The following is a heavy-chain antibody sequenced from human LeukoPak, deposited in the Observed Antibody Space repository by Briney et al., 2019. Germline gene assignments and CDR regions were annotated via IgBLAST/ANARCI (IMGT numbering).Heavy chain of an antibody. CDR3: ASPAAGTLTPVFDY. CDR1: GGTFSSYA. Sequence: SVKVSCKASGGTFSSYAISWVRQAPGQGLEWMGGIIPIFGAANYAQKFQGRVTITADESTSTAYMELSSLRSEDTAVYYCASPAAGTLTPVFDYWGQGTLVTVSS. V-gene: IGHV1-69*13. CDR2: IIPIFGAA. J-gene: IGHJ4*02. D-gene: IGHD6-13*01.